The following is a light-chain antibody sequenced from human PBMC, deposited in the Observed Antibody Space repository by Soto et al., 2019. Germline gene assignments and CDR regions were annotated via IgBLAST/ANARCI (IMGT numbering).Light chain of an antibody. CDR1: QSVSSN. V-gene: IGKV3-15*01. J-gene: IGKJ1*01. CDR2: GAS. Sequence: EIVMTQSPATLSVSPGERATLSCRASQSVSSNLAWYQQKPGQAPRLLIYGASTRATGIPARFSGSGSGTEFTLTISSLQSEDFAVYYCQQYNNCPTGVRTFGQGNKVEIK. CDR3: QQYNNCPTGVRT.